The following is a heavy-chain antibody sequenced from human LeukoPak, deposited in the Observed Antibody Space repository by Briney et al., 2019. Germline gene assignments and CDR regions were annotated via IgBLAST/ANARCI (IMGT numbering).Heavy chain of an antibody. V-gene: IGHV4-34*01. D-gene: IGHD2-8*01. CDR2: INHSGST. CDR3: ARSTLSENWFDP. J-gene: IGHJ5*02. CDR1: GGSFSGYY. Sequence: SETLSPTCAVYGGSFSGYYWSWIRQPPGKGLEWIGEINHSGSTNYNPSLKSRVTISVDTSKNQFSLKLSSVTAADTAVYYCARSTLSENWFDPWGQGTLVTVSS.